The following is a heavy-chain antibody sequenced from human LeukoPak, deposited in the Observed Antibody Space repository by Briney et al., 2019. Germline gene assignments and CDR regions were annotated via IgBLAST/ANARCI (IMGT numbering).Heavy chain of an antibody. CDR1: GGSFSGYY. Sequence: SETLSLTCAVYGGSFSGYYWSWIRQPPGKGLEWIGEINHSGSTNYNPSLKSRVTISVDTSKNQFSLKLSSVTAADTAVYYCARNPYNPKLDYWGQGTLVTVSS. V-gene: IGHV4-34*01. CDR3: ARNPYNPKLDY. CDR2: INHSGST. J-gene: IGHJ4*02. D-gene: IGHD1-1*01.